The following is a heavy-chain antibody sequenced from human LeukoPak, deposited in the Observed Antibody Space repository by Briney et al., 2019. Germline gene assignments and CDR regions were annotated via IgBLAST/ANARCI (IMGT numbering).Heavy chain of an antibody. CDR3: ARTYCSSTSCSHAFDP. CDR2: MNPNSGNT. Sequence: GASVKVSCKASGYTFTSYDINCVRQATGQGLEWMGWMNPNSGNTGYAQKFQGRVTITRNTSISTAYMELSSLRSEDTAVYYCARTYCSSTSCSHAFDPWGQGTLVTVSS. V-gene: IGHV1-8*03. J-gene: IGHJ5*02. CDR1: GYTFTSYD. D-gene: IGHD2-2*01.